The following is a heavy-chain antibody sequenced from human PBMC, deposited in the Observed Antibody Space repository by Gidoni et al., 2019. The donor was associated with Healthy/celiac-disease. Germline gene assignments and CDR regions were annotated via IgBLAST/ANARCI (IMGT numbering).Heavy chain of an antibody. CDR3: ARDTQYSSSSDTVY. J-gene: IGHJ4*02. Sequence: QVQLVESGGGVVQPGRSLRLSCAASGFTFSRYGMHWVRQAPGKGLEWVAVIWYDGSNKYYADSVKGRFTISRDNSKNTLYLQMNSLRAEDTAVYYCARDTQYSSSSDTVYWGQGTLVTVSS. CDR1: GFTFSRYG. D-gene: IGHD6-6*01. CDR2: IWYDGSNK. V-gene: IGHV3-33*01.